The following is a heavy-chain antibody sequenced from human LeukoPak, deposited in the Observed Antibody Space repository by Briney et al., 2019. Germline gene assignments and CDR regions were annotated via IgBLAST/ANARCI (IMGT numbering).Heavy chain of an antibody. CDR1: GGSISNSGVY. V-gene: IGHV4-31*03. CDR2: IYYSGNT. D-gene: IGHD2-21*02. CDR3: AKDKEDIVVVTAIRGWAFDI. Sequence: SETLSLTCSVSGGSISNSGVYWNWIRQHPGKGLEWIGHIYYSGNTDYNPSLKSRVTMSIDTSQNQLSLKLKSVTAEDTAVYYCAKDKEDIVVVTAIRGWAFDIWGQGTMVTVSS. J-gene: IGHJ3*02.